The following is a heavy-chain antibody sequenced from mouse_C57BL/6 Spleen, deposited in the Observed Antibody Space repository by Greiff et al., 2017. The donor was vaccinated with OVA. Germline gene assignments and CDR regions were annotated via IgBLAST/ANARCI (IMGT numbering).Heavy chain of an antibody. Sequence: EVKLMESGGGLVKPGGSLKLSCAASGFTFSSYAMSWVRQTPEKRLEWVATISDGGSYTYYPDNVKGRFTISRDNAKNNLYLQMSHLKSEDTAMYYCARDLLLFAYWGQGTLVTVSA. V-gene: IGHV5-4*01. CDR2: ISDGGSYT. J-gene: IGHJ3*01. D-gene: IGHD2-10*01. CDR1: GFTFSSYA. CDR3: ARDLLLFAY.